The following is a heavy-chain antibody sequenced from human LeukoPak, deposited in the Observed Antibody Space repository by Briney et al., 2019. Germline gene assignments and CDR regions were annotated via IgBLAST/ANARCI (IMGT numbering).Heavy chain of an antibody. V-gene: IGHV3-23*01. Sequence: GGSLRLSCAASGFTFSSYAMSWVRQAPGKGLEWVSVISGGGGSTYYADSVRGRFTISRDNSKNTLFLQMNSLRAEDTAVYYCAKVYGSGIYPVFQYWGQGTLVTVSS. CDR2: ISGGGGST. D-gene: IGHD3-10*01. CDR1: GFTFSSYA. J-gene: IGHJ1*01. CDR3: AKVYGSGIYPVFQY.